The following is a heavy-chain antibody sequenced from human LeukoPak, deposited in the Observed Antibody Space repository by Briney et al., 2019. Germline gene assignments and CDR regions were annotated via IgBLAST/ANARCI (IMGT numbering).Heavy chain of an antibody. CDR3: ARVYIEGYFDL. V-gene: IGHV1-18*01. D-gene: IGHD2-15*01. CDR1: GYTFTNYG. J-gene: IGHJ2*01. Sequence: GASVKVSCKASGYTFTNYGISWMRQAPGQGLEWMGWISAYNGNTNYVERLQGRVTMTTDTSTSTAYMELRSLRSDDTAVYCCARVYIEGYFDLWGRGTLVTVSS. CDR2: ISAYNGNT.